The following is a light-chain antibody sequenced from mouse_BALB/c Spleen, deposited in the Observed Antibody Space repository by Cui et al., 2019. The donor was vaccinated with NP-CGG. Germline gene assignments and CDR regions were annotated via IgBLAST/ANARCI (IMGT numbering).Light chain of an antibody. CDR1: TGAITTSNY. Sequence: ALVSHKSALTTSPGETVTLTCRSSTGAITTSNYANWVQEKPDHLFTGLIGGTNNRAPGVPARFSGSLIGDKAALTITGAQTEDEAIYFCALWYSNHWVFGGGTKLTVL. V-gene: IGLV1*01. J-gene: IGLJ1*01. CDR2: GTN. CDR3: ALWYSNHWV.